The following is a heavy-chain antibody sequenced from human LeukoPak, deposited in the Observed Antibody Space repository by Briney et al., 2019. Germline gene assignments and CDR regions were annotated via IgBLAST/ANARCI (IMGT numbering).Heavy chain of an antibody. D-gene: IGHD3-16*02. CDR1: GGTFSSYA. CDR3: ARGTGRLGELSLYGGFVY. Sequence: GASVKVSCKASGGTFSSYAVSWVRQAPGQGLEWMGGIIPIFGTANYAQKFQGRVTITADESTSTAYMELSSLRSEDTAVYYCARGTGRLGELSLYGGFVYWGQGTLVTVSS. J-gene: IGHJ4*02. CDR2: IIPIFGTA. V-gene: IGHV1-69*13.